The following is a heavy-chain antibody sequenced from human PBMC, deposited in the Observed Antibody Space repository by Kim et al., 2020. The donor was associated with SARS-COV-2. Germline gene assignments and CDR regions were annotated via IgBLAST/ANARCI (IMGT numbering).Heavy chain of an antibody. D-gene: IGHD4-17*01. CDR2: IFPGDSDT. J-gene: IGHJ6*02. Sequence: GESLKISCKASGYSFLSYWIGWVRQMPGKGLEWMGIIFPGDSDTKYSPSFQGQVTISADTSISRISLHWSSLKASDTAMYYCARTTVATLGYGFDVWGQG. CDR3: ARTTVATLGYGFDV. CDR1: GYSFLSYW. V-gene: IGHV5-51*01.